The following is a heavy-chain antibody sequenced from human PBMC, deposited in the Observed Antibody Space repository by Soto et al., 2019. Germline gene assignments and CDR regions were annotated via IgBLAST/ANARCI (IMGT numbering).Heavy chain of an antibody. V-gene: IGHV3-7*03. CDR2: IKLDGSEK. CDR1: GFMFGSYW. Sequence: WGSLRLSCTASGFMFGSYWMTWVRHVPWKGLQWVANIKLDGSEKYYVDFVKGRFTISRDNADNSVFLDMNNLRVDDTATYYCARVRATDYEIDYWGQGALVTVSS. CDR3: ARVRATDYEIDY. J-gene: IGHJ4*02. D-gene: IGHD4-17*01.